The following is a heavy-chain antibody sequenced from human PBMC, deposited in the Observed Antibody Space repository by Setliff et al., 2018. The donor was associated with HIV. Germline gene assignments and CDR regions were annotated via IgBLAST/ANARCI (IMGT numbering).Heavy chain of an antibody. D-gene: IGHD3-22*01. CDR3: ARQDHSSVNSGSLYAFDV. CDR1: GYTFTAYY. Sequence: ASVKVSCKASGYTFTAYYIHWVRQAPGHGLQLMGRIEPSGSGTNYIQKFQGRVTITRDTSIYTVYMELTGLTSDDTAVYYCARQDHSSVNSGSLYAFDVWGQGTMVTVSS. CDR2: IEPSGSGT. V-gene: IGHV1-2*06. J-gene: IGHJ3*01.